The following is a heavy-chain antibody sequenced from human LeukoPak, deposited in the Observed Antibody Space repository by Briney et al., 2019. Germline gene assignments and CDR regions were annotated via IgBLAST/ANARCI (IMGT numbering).Heavy chain of an antibody. Sequence: SGTLSLTCAVYGGSFSGYYWSWIRQPPGKGLEWIGEINHSGSTNYNPSLKSRVTISVDTSKNQFSLKLSSVTAADTAVYYCARLRGSWLQSDSHPYYFDYWGQGTLVTVSS. V-gene: IGHV4-34*01. CDR2: INHSGST. D-gene: IGHD5-24*01. CDR1: GGSFSGYY. J-gene: IGHJ4*02. CDR3: ARLRGSWLQSDSHPYYFDY.